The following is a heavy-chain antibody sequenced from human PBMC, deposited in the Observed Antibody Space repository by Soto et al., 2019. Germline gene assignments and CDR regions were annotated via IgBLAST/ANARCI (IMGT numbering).Heavy chain of an antibody. CDR1: GNPFTSFG. J-gene: IGHJ4*01. Sequence: SGKVSCKASGNPFTSFGISWVRQAPGQGLKWMGWIRPYNGNTNSAQNLQGRVTMTTDTSTSTAYMELRGLRSDDTAVYYCARKGLKSNWYGGGNYCWG. CDR3: ARKGLKSNWYGGGNYC. CDR2: IRPYNGNT. D-gene: IGHD6-13*01. V-gene: IGHV1-18*04.